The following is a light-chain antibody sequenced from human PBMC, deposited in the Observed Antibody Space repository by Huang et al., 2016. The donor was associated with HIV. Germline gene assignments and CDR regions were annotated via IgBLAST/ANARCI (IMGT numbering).Light chain of an antibody. Sequence: DIVMTQSPLSLSVTPGEPASISCRSSQSLLHSNGYMYLDWYVQKPGQSPQLLIYLCSSRACGVPDRFSGSASSTDFSLRISRVEAEYVGVYYCMQALQTPWTFGQGTKVEIK. CDR3: MQALQTPWT. J-gene: IGKJ1*01. CDR2: LCS. CDR1: QSLLHSNGYMY. V-gene: IGKV2-28*01.